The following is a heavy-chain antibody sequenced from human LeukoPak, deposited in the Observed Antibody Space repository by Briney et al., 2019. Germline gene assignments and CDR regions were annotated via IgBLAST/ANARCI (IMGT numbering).Heavy chain of an antibody. CDR3: VRGGLSRGPGPLY. CDR1: GFSFNTFA. CDR2: IFYDGSDE. Sequence: GGSLRLSCAASGFSFNTFAMHWVRQAPGKGLEWVAVIFYDGSDEKYADSVKGRFAISRDNSKSTVYLQMNRLRREDTAVYYCVRGGLSRGPGPLYWGQGTLVTVSS. V-gene: IGHV3-30*09. J-gene: IGHJ4*02. D-gene: IGHD3-16*01.